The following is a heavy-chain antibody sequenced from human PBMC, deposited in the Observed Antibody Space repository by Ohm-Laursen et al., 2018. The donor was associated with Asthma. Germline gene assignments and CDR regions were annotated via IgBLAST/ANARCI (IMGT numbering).Heavy chain of an antibody. V-gene: IGHV1-69*01. CDR1: GGTFSSYA. J-gene: IGHJ5*02. CDR2: IIPIFGTA. CDR3: ARVYPTTGTLAYCGGDCYANWFDP. D-gene: IGHD2-21*02. Sequence: GSSVKVSCNASGGTFSSYAISWVRQAPGQGLEWMGGIIPIFGTANYAQKFQGRVTITADESTSTAYMELSSLRSEDTAVYYCARVYPTTGTLAYCGGDCYANWFDPWGQGTLVTVSS.